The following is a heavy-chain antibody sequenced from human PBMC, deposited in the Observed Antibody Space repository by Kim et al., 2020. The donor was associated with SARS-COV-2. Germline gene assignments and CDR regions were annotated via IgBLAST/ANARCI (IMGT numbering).Heavy chain of an antibody. V-gene: IGHV3-74*01. J-gene: IGHJ4*02. Sequence: GGSLRLSCAASGFTFSSHCMHWVRQAPGKGLVWVARINADRSTIEYAASVKGRFTISKDNAKSTLDLQMNSLRPDDTAVYYCARGSGSYGFGSCGQG. D-gene: IGHD1-26*01. CDR2: INADRSTI. CDR1: GFTFSSHC. CDR3: ARGSGSYGFGS.